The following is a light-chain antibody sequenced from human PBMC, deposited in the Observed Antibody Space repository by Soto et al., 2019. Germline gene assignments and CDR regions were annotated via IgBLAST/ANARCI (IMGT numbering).Light chain of an antibody. Sequence: QAVVTQPPSASGTPGQRVTISCSGSSSNIGSYTVNWYQQLPGTAPKLLIYSNNQRPSGVPDRFSGSKSGTSASLAISGLQSEDEADYYCAAWDDNLNGVVFGGGTKLTVL. CDR3: AAWDDNLNGVV. V-gene: IGLV1-44*01. J-gene: IGLJ2*01. CDR2: SNN. CDR1: SSNIGSYT.